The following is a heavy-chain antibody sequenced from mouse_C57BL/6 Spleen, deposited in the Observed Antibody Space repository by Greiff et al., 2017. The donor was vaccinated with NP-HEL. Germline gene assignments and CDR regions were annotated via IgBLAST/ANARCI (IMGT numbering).Heavy chain of an antibody. CDR1: GYSITSGYY. CDR2: ISYDGSN. D-gene: IGHD1-1*01. CDR3: ARSPYYYGSSSWYFDV. Sequence: VQLKQSGPGLVKPSQSLSLTCSVTGYSITSGYYWNWIRQFPGNKLEWMGYISYDGSNNYNPSLKNRISITRDTSKNQFFLKLNSVTTEDTATYYCARSPYYYGSSSWYFDVWGTGTTVTVSS. J-gene: IGHJ1*03. V-gene: IGHV3-6*01.